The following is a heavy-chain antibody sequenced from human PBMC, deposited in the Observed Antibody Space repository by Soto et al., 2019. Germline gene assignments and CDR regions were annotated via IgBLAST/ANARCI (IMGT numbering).Heavy chain of an antibody. J-gene: IGHJ4*02. CDR2: ITRSGGST. CDR3: ACLAGSSRTTYWGSLDY. Sequence: EVQLLGSGGGLVQPGGSLRLSCAASGFTFSSQEMTWVRQAPGKGLEWVSGITRSGGSTYYADSVKGRFPISRDNSQNTVYLQMHSLSAEDTDKYFGACLAGSSRTTYWGSLDYWGQEILVTVYS. D-gene: IGHD1-7*01. CDR1: GFTFSSQE. V-gene: IGHV3-23*01.